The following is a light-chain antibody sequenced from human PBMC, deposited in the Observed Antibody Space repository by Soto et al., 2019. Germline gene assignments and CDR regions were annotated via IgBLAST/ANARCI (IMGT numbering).Light chain of an antibody. CDR3: QQYDTLPPYT. Sequence: IQMTQSTSSLSASVGDRVTITCQASQDITNYLNWYQQKPGRAPRLLIYDASNLEIGVPSRFSGSGSGTDFTFTISNLQPEDIATYYCQQYDTLPPYTFAQGTKVDI. CDR2: DAS. J-gene: IGKJ2*01. CDR1: QDITNY. V-gene: IGKV1-33*01.